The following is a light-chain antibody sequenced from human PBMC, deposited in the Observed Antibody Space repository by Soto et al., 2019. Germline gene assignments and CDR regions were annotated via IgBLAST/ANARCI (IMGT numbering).Light chain of an antibody. CDR1: QSVSNTY. V-gene: IGKV3-20*01. CDR3: QQHGTSPELT. CDR2: GAS. J-gene: IGKJ4*01. Sequence: EIVLTQSPGTLSLSPGERATLSCRASQSVSNTYLAWYQQKPGQAPRLLISGASSRATGIPDRFSGSGSGTDFSLTISRLEPEDFEVYYCQQHGTSPELTFGGGTRVEIK.